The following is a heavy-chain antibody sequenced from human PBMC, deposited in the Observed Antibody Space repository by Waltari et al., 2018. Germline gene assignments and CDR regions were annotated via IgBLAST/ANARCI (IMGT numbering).Heavy chain of an antibody. Sequence: EVQLVESGGGLVQPGGSLRLSCAASGISVSRFWMTWVRQAPGKGLEWVANIKQDGSEEYYVDSVKGRFTISKDNAKNSLYLQMNSLRAEDTAVYFCARERRGQSGWYYFDFWGQGSLVTVSS. D-gene: IGHD6-19*01. CDR3: ARERRGQSGWYYFDF. CDR2: IKQDGSEE. V-gene: IGHV3-7*01. J-gene: IGHJ4*02. CDR1: GISVSRFW.